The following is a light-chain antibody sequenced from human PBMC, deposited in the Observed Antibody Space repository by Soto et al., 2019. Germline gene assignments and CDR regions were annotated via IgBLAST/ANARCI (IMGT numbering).Light chain of an antibody. CDR2: GAS. CDR3: QKYNSAPTWT. Sequence: EIVLTQSPGTLSLSPGERAALSCRASQSVRSNYLAWYQQKPGQAPRLLIYGASNRATGIPDRFSGSGSGTDFALTISSLQPEDVATYYCQKYNSAPTWTFGQGTKVEIK. J-gene: IGKJ1*01. CDR1: QSVRSNY. V-gene: IGKV3-20*01.